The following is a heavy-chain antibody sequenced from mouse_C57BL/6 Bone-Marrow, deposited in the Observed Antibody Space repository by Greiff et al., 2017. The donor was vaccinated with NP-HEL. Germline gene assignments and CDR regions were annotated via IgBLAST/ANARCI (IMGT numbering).Heavy chain of an antibody. J-gene: IGHJ2*01. V-gene: IGHV5-4*03. CDR3: ARSLPPDY. Sequence: DVMLVESGGGLVKPGGSLKLSCAASGFTFSSYAMSWVRQTPEKRLEWVATISDGGSYTYYPDNVKGRFTISRDNAKNNLYLQMSHLKSVDTAMYYCARSLPPDYWGQGTTLTVSS. CDR1: GFTFSSYA. CDR2: ISDGGSYT.